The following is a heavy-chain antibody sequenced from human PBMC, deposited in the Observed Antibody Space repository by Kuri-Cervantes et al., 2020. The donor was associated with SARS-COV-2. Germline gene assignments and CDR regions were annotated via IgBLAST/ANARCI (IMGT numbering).Heavy chain of an antibody. CDR1: GGSISSSSYY. D-gene: IGHD3-3*01. V-gene: IGHV4-39*01. CDR3: ARVQPLTIFGVVIIDAFDI. Sequence: SETLSLTCTVSGGSISSSSYYWGWIRQPPGKGLEWIGSIYYSGSTYYNPSLKSRVTISVDTSKNQFSLKLSSVTAADTAVYYCARVQPLTIFGVVIIDAFDIWGQGTMVTVSS. J-gene: IGHJ3*02. CDR2: IYYSGST.